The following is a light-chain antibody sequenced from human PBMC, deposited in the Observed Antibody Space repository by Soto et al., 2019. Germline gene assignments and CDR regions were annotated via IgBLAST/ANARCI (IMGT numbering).Light chain of an antibody. CDR3: CSYTSLSTVV. CDR1: SSDVGGYNH. V-gene: IGLV2-14*01. Sequence: QSVLTQPASVSGSPGQSITISCTGTSSDVGGYNHVSWYQHSAGKAPKLILFAVSDRPSGVSHRFSGSKSGNTASLTISGLQADDEADYYCCSYTSLSTVVFGGGTKVTVL. CDR2: AVS. J-gene: IGLJ2*01.